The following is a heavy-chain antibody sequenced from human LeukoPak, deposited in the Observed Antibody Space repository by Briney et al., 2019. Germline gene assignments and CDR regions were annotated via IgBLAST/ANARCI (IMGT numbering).Heavy chain of an antibody. D-gene: IGHD3-10*01. CDR3: ARGPYSSGSYNDY. J-gene: IGHJ4*02. CDR1: GFTFSSYA. Sequence: GGSLRLSCAASGFTFSSYAMSWVRQTPGKGLEWVSGISGSGGSTYYADSVKGRFTISRDNSKNTLYLQMNSLRAEDTAVYYCARGPYSSGSYNDYWGQGTLVTVSS. CDR2: ISGSGGST. V-gene: IGHV3-23*01.